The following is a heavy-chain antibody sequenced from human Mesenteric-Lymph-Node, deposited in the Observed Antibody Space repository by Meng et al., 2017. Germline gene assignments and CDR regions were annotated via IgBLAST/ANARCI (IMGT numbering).Heavy chain of an antibody. CDR3: ARYSSATGAPY. Sequence: GESLKISCAASGFTFSSYAMSWVRQAPGKGLEWVSAISGSGGSTYYADSVKGRFTISRDNSKNTLYLQMNSLRSEDTAVYYCARYSSATGAPYWGQGTLVTVSS. D-gene: IGHD5-12*01. V-gene: IGHV3-23*01. CDR1: GFTFSSYA. CDR2: ISGSGGST. J-gene: IGHJ4*02.